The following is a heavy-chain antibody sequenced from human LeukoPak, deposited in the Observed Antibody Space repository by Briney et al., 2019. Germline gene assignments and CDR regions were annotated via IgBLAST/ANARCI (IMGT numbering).Heavy chain of an antibody. CDR3: ARDFHGSGLYHTMDV. Sequence: RGSLRLSCVASEFTLSNFWISWVRPAAGKGREWVANRKQDVKYYVDSVKGRFTISRDNARSSLYLQMNSLRAEDTAVYYCARDFHGSGLYHTMDVWGRGTTVTVSS. J-gene: IGHJ6*02. CDR2: RKQDVK. V-gene: IGHV3-7*01. D-gene: IGHD3-10*01. CDR1: EFTLSNFW.